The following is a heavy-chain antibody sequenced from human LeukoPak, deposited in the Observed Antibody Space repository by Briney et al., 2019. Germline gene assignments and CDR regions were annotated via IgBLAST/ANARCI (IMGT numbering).Heavy chain of an antibody. CDR1: GYTFTTYR. CDR3: ARDVEAARPGWFDP. J-gene: IGHJ5*02. V-gene: IGHV1-18*04. CDR2: ISAYNGNT. D-gene: IGHD6-6*01. Sequence: ASVKVSCKASGYTFTTYRINWMRQAAGQGLEGMGWISAYNGNTKYAQKFQGRVTMTTEKSTSTAYMELRSLRSDDTAVYYCARDVEAARPGWFDPWGQGTLVSVSS.